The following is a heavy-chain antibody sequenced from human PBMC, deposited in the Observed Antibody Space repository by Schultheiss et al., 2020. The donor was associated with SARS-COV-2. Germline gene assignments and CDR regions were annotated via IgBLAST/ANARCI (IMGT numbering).Heavy chain of an antibody. Sequence: SETLSLTCTVSGGSISSSSYYWGWIRQPPGKGLEWIGSIYYSGSTYYNPSIKSRVTISVDTSKNQFSLKLSSVTAADTAVYYCARTYYYGMDVWGQGTTVTVSS. CDR1: GGSISSSSYY. J-gene: IGHJ6*02. CDR3: ARTYYYGMDV. V-gene: IGHV4-39*07. CDR2: IYYSGST.